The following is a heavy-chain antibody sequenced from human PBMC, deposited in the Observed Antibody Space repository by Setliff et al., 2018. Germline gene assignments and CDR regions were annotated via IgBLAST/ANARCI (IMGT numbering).Heavy chain of an antibody. CDR1: GTSINSY. Sequence: SETLSLTCTVSGTSINSYWTWIRQSPGKGLEWIGFVYSNGNKDFNPSLKSRVAFSVDTSQNHVSLNLNSVTAADTGVYYCASCRYQVPYDYWGQGILVTVSS. V-gene: IGHV4-4*08. J-gene: IGHJ4*02. CDR3: ASCRYQVPYDY. D-gene: IGHD2-2*01. CDR2: VYSNGNK.